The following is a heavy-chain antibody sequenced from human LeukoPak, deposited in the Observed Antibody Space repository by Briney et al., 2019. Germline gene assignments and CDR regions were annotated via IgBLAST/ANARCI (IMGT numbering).Heavy chain of an antibody. Sequence: SQTLSLTCTVSGGSISSGGYYWSWIRQHPGKGLEWIGYIYYSGSTYYNPSLKSRVTISVDTSKNQFSLKLSSVTAADTAVYYCARRETMIAGARDNWFDPWGQGTLVTVSS. CDR2: IYYSGST. V-gene: IGHV4-31*03. J-gene: IGHJ5*02. CDR3: ARRETMIAGARDNWFDP. CDR1: GGSISSGGYY. D-gene: IGHD3-22*01.